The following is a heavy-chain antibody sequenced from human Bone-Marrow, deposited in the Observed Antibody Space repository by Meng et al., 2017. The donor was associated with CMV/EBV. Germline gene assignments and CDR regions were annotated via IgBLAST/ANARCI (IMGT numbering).Heavy chain of an antibody. V-gene: IGHV1-69*10. CDR3: ARPYDILTEGDDAFDI. CDR1: GGTFSSYA. D-gene: IGHD3-9*01. CDR2: IIPILGIA. J-gene: IGHJ3*02. Sequence: SVKVSCKASGGTFSSYAISWVRQAPGQGLEWMGGIIPILGIANYAQKFQGRVTITADKSTSTAYMELSSLRSEDTAVYYCARPYDILTEGDDAFDIWGQGTMVTV.